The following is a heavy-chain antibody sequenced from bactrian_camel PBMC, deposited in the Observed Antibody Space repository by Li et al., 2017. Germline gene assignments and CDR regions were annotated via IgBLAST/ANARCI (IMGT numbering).Heavy chain of an antibody. CDR2: VDDDGYT. J-gene: IGHJ6*01. V-gene: IGHV3S6*01. CDR1: GYTSDHYC. D-gene: IGHD6*01. Sequence: QVQLVESGGGSALAGGSVRLSCTASGYTSDHYCLAWFRQGPGLGREAVARVDDDGYTKYADSVKGRFTASRDNAKNALNLQMNSLKPEDTAMYYCAAGYRRGGWSREANFDYWGRGTQVTVS. CDR3: AAGYRRGGWSREANFDY.